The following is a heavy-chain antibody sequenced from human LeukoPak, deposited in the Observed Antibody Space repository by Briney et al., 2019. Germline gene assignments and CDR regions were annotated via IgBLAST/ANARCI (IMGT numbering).Heavy chain of an antibody. Sequence: PGGSLRLSCAASGFTFSSYAMSWVRQAPGKGLEWVSAISGSGGSTYYADSVKGRFTISRDNSKNTLYLQMNSLRAEDTAIYYCAKDVHYYGSGSYPDYWGQGTLVTVSS. CDR3: AKDVHYYGSGSYPDY. J-gene: IGHJ4*02. CDR2: ISGSGGST. V-gene: IGHV3-23*01. CDR1: GFTFSSYA. D-gene: IGHD3-10*01.